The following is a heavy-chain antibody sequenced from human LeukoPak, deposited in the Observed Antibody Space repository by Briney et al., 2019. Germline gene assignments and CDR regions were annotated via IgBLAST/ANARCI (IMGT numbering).Heavy chain of an antibody. Sequence: SQTLSLTCTVSGGSISSGSYYWSWIRQPAGKGLEWIGRIYTSGSTNYNPSLKSRVTISVDTSKNQFSLKLSSVTAADTAVYYCARRPCIAAAGTMGVCRRRSAFDYWGQGTLVTVSS. J-gene: IGHJ4*02. V-gene: IGHV4-61*02. D-gene: IGHD6-13*01. CDR3: ARRPCIAAAGTMGVCRRRSAFDY. CDR1: GGSISSGSYY. CDR2: IYTSGST.